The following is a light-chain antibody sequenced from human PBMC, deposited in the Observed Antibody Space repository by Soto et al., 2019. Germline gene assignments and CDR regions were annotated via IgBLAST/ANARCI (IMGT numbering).Light chain of an antibody. CDR2: ASS. CDR3: QHFDSPRYT. Sequence: EIVLTQSPGTLSLSPGERATLSCRASQSLSSNFLAWYQQKPGQAPRLLMYASSNRATGTPDRFSGSGSGIEFSLSISRLEPEDFAVYYCQHFDSPRYTFGQGTKLEIK. J-gene: IGKJ2*01. V-gene: IGKV3-20*01. CDR1: QSLSSNF.